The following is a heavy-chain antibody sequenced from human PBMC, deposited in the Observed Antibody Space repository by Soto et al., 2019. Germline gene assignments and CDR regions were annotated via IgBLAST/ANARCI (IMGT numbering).Heavy chain of an antibody. CDR3: ARSAVAGIDY. CDR2: IYYSGST. D-gene: IGHD6-19*01. J-gene: IGHJ4*02. V-gene: IGHV4-39*01. Sequence: QLQLQESGPGLVKPSETLSLTCTVSGGSISSSSYYWGWIRQPPGKGLEWIGSIYYSGSTYYNPSLKRRVTISVDTSKNQLSLKLSSVTAADTAVYYCARSAVAGIDYWGQGTLVTVSS. CDR1: GGSISSSSYY.